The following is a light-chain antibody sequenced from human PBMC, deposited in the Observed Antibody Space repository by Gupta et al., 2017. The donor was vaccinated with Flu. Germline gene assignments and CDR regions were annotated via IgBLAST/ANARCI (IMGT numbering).Light chain of an antibody. J-gene: IGKJ2*01. CDR3: QQSYSTART. Sequence: SPSSLSASVGDRVTITCRASQSISSSLNWYQHKPGEAPKILIYGASSLQSGVPSRFSGSGYGTDFTLTISSLQPEDFAIYYCQQSYSTARTLGKGTKLEIK. V-gene: IGKV1-39*01. CDR1: QSISSS. CDR2: GAS.